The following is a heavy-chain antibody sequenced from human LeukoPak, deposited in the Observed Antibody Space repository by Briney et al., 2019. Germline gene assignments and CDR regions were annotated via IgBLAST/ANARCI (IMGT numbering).Heavy chain of an antibody. J-gene: IGHJ4*02. D-gene: IGHD3-9*01. CDR1: GYTFSDYW. V-gene: IGHV3-23*01. CDR2: ISGSGGST. Sequence: GGSLRLSCAASGYTFSDYWMSWVRQAPGKGLEWVSAISGSGGSTYYADSVKGRFTISRDNSKNTLYLQMNSLRAEDTAVYYCAKESYYDILTGYLSWGQGTLVTVSS. CDR3: AKESYYDILTGYLS.